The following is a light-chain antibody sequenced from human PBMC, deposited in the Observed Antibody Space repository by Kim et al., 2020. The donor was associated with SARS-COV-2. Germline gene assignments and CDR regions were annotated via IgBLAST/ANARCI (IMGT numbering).Light chain of an antibody. CDR1: QSISSSY. CDR2: GAS. CDR3: QHYGSAPYS. Sequence: LSPGGRATLSVRTSQSISSSYLGWYQQKPGQAPRLLIYGASSRATGIPDRFSGSGSGTDFTLTISRLEPEDFAVYYCQHYGSAPYSFGQGTKLEIK. J-gene: IGKJ2*03. V-gene: IGKV3-20*01.